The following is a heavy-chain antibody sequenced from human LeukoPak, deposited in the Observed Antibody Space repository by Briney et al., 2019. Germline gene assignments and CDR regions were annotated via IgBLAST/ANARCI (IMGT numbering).Heavy chain of an antibody. CDR3: ARRIAAPRNPLGYWFDP. CDR2: IYPGDSDT. D-gene: IGHD6-25*01. CDR1: GYSFTSYW. V-gene: IGHV5-51*01. Sequence: GESLKISCKGSGYSFTSYWIGWVRQMPGKGLEWMGIIYPGDSDTRYSPSFQGQVTISADKSISTAYLQWSSLKASDSAMYYCARRIAAPRNPLGYWFDPWGQGTLGTVSS. J-gene: IGHJ5*02.